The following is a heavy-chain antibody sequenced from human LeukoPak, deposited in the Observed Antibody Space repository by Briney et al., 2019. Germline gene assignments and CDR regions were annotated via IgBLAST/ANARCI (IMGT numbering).Heavy chain of an antibody. J-gene: IGHJ6*02. CDR2: IGPYNGNT. D-gene: IGHD2-15*01. CDR1: GYTFTSYG. Sequence: ASVKVSCKASGYTFTSYGISWVRQAPGQGLEWMGWIGPYNGNTNYAQKFQGRVTMTTDTSTTTAYMELRSLRSDDTAVYYCARDLDIVVVAAALRHYGLDVWGQGTTVTVS. CDR3: ARDLDIVVVAAALRHYGLDV. V-gene: IGHV1-18*01.